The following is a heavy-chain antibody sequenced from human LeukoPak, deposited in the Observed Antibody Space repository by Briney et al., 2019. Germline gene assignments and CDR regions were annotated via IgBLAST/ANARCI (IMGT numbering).Heavy chain of an antibody. J-gene: IGHJ4*02. CDR3: AKDRPVRGRFKEYYFDY. D-gene: IGHD3-10*01. Sequence: LSGGSLRLSCAASGFTFSSYGMHWVRQAPGKGLEWVAFIRYDGSNKYYADSVKGRFTISRDNSKNTLYLQMNSLRAEDTAVYYCAKDRPVRGRFKEYYFDYWGQGTLVTVSS. CDR1: GFTFSSYG. V-gene: IGHV3-30*02. CDR2: IRYDGSNK.